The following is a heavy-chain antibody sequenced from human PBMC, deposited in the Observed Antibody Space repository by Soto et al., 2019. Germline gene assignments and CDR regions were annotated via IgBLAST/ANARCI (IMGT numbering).Heavy chain of an antibody. CDR3: ARDNSPYYYDSSGYLDY. D-gene: IGHD3-22*01. CDR1: GYTFTSYA. J-gene: IGHJ4*02. Sequence: WASVKVSCKASGYTFTSYAMHWVRQAPGQRLEWMGWINAGNGNTKYSQKFQGRVTITRDTSASTAYMELSSLRSEDTAVYYCARDNSPYYYDSSGYLDYWGQGTLVTVS. V-gene: IGHV1-3*01. CDR2: INAGNGNT.